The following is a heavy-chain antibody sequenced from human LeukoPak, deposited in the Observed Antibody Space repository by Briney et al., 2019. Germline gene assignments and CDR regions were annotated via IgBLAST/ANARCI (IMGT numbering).Heavy chain of an antibody. Sequence: GASVKVSFKASGYTFSAYYMHWVRQAPGQGPEWMGWINPNSGGTNYQGRVTMTRDTSISTAYMELTRLRSDDTAVYYCAREGQLVGPTPKVHYYGMDFWGQGTTVTVSS. CDR1: GYTFSAYY. J-gene: IGHJ6*02. V-gene: IGHV1-2*02. CDR3: AREGQLVGPTPKVHYYGMDF. CDR2: INPNSGGT. D-gene: IGHD1-26*01.